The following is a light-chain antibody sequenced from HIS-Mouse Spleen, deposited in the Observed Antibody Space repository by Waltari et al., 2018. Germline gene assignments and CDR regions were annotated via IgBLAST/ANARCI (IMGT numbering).Light chain of an antibody. CDR2: EDS. J-gene: IGLJ2*01. CDR3: YSTDSSGNHRV. Sequence: SYELPQPPSVSVSPGQTARITCAGDALPTNYAYWYQQKTGPAPVLVIYEDSKRPSGTPERFSGSSSGTMATLTISGAQVEDEADYYCYSTDSSGNHRVFGGGTKLTVL. CDR1: ALPTNY. V-gene: IGLV3-10*01.